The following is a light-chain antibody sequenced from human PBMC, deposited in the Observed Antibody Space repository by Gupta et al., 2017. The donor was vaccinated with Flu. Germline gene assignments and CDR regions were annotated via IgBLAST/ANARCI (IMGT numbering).Light chain of an antibody. CDR3: QQSDITPRT. V-gene: IGKV1-39*01. CDR1: ENVGNY. J-gene: IGKJ1*01. Sequence: DIQMTQSPSSLSASVGDRVTIACRASENVGNYLNWYRHKPGKPPKLLIFAASTLQSGVPSRFSGSRSGTDFTLTISSLEPDDFATYYCQQSDITPRTFGPGTKVEI. CDR2: AAS.